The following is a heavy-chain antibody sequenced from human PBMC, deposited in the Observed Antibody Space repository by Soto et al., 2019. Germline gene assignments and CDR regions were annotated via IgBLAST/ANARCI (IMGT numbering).Heavy chain of an antibody. CDR3: ARESEDLTSNFDY. CDR2: ISSTTNYI. Sequence: GGSLRLSCAASGFIFTRYSMNWVRQAPGKGLEWVSSISSTTNYIYYGDSMKGRFTISRDNAKNSLYLEMNSLRAEDTAVYYCARESEDLTSNFDYWGQGTQVTVSS. J-gene: IGHJ4*02. V-gene: IGHV3-21*06. CDR1: GFIFTRYS.